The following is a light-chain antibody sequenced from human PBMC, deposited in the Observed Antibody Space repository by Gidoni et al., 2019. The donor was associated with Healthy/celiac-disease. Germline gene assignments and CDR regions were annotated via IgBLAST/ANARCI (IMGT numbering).Light chain of an antibody. CDR1: SLRSYY. J-gene: IGLJ3*02. Sequence: SSELTQDPAVSVALGQTVRITCQGDSLRSYYASWYQQKPGQAPVLVIYDKNNRPSGIPDRFSRSSSGNTASLTITGAQAEDEADYYCNSRDSSGNHPWVFGGGTKLTVL. V-gene: IGLV3-19*01. CDR2: DKN. CDR3: NSRDSSGNHPWV.